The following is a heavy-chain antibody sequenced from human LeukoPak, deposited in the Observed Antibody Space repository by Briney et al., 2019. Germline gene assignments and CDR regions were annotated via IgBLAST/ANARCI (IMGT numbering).Heavy chain of an antibody. CDR1: GFTVSSNY. CDR3: ARDLSRRYYFDY. J-gene: IGHJ4*02. V-gene: IGHV3-66*01. Sequence: GGSLRLSCAASGFTVSSNYMGWVRQAPGKGLERVSVIYGGSSAYYADSVKGRFTISRDNSKNTLYLQMNGLRAEDTAVYYCARDLSRRYYFDYWGQGTLVTVSS. CDR2: IYGGSSA.